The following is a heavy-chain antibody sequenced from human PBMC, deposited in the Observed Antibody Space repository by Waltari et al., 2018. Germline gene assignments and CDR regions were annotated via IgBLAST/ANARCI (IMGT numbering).Heavy chain of an antibody. CDR1: GGTFSSYA. Sequence: QVQLVQSGAEVKKPGSSVKVSCKASGGTFSSYAISWVRQAPGQGLEWMGGFDPEDGETIYAQKFQGRVTMTEDTSTDTAYMELSSLRSEDTAVYYCATGMVRGITTDYWGQGTLVTVSS. V-gene: IGHV1-24*01. J-gene: IGHJ4*02. CDR2: FDPEDGET. CDR3: ATGMVRGITTDY. D-gene: IGHD3-10*01.